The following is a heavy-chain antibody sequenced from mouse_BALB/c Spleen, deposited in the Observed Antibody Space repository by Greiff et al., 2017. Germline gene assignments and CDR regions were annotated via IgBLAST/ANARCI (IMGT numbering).Heavy chain of an antibody. CDR2: INPSTGYT. Sequence: VQLQQSGAELAKPGASVKMSCKASGYTFNSYWMHWVKQRPGQGLEWIGYINPSTGYTEYNQKFKDKATLTADKSSSTAYMQLSSLTSEDSAVYYCARSGMITTTGFAYWGQGTLVTVSA. V-gene: IGHV1-7*01. CDR1: GYTFNSYW. CDR3: ARSGMITTTGFAY. D-gene: IGHD2-4*01. J-gene: IGHJ3*01.